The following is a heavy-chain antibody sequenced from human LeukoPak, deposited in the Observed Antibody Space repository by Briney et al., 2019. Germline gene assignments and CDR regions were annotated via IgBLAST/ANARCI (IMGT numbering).Heavy chain of an antibody. CDR1: GGSISSYY. V-gene: IGHV4-59*01. D-gene: IGHD5-12*01. Sequence: PSETLSLTCTASGGSISSYYRSWIRQPPGKGLEWIGYIYYSGSTNYNPSLKSRVTISVDTSKNQFSLKLSSVTAGDTAVYYCARGRGYSGYDHDYWGQGTLVTVSS. J-gene: IGHJ4*02. CDR3: ARGRGYSGYDHDY. CDR2: IYYSGST.